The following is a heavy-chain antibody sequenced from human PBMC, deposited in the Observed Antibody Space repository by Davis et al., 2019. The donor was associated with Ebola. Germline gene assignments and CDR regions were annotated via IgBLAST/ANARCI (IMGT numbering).Heavy chain of an antibody. Sequence: SVKVSCKASGGTFSSYTISWVRQAPGQGLEWMGRIIPILGIANYAQKFQGRVTITADESTSTAYMELSSLRSEDTAVYYCARDTPGTENYYYYGMDVWGKGTTVTVSS. CDR2: IIPILGIA. CDR1: GGTFSSYT. V-gene: IGHV1-69*04. D-gene: IGHD2-15*01. J-gene: IGHJ6*04. CDR3: ARDTPGTENYYYYGMDV.